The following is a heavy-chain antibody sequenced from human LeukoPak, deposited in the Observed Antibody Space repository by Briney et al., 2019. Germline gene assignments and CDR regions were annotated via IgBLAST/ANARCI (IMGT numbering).Heavy chain of an antibody. Sequence: GGSLRLSCAASGFTFSSYGMHWVRQAPGKGLEWVAVIWYDGSNKYYADSVKGRFTISRDNSKNTLYLQMNSLRAEDTAVYYCARATFSSSGHSYWGQGTLVTVSS. D-gene: IGHD6-13*01. CDR2: IWYDGSNK. CDR3: ARATFSSSGHSY. CDR1: GFTFSSYG. V-gene: IGHV3-33*01. J-gene: IGHJ4*02.